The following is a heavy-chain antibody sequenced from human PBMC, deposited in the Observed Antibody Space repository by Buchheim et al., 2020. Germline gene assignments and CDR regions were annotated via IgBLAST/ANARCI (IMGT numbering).Heavy chain of an antibody. J-gene: IGHJ6*02. CDR2: ISSSGSTI. CDR3: ARGYSSSSFYYYGMDV. Sequence: EVQLVESGGGLVQPGGSLRLSCAASRFTFSSYEMNWVRQAPGKGLEWVSYISSSGSTIYYADSVKGRFTISRDNAKNSLYLQMNSLRAEDTAVYYCARGYSSSSFYYYGMDVWGQGTT. D-gene: IGHD6-6*01. V-gene: IGHV3-48*03. CDR1: RFTFSSYE.